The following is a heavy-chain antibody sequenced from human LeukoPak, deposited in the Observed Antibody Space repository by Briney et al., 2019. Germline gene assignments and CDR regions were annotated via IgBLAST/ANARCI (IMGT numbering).Heavy chain of an antibody. CDR2: INHSGST. V-gene: IGHV4-34*01. Sequence: PSETLSPTCAVYGGSFSGYYWSWIRQPPGKGLEWIGEINHSGSTNYNPSLKSRVTISVDTSKNQFSLKLSSVTAADTAVYYCAKLEGSGTGRDHRYYYYGMDVWGQGTTVTVSS. CDR1: GGSFSGYY. D-gene: IGHD3-3*01. J-gene: IGHJ6*02. CDR3: AKLEGSGTGRDHRYYYYGMDV.